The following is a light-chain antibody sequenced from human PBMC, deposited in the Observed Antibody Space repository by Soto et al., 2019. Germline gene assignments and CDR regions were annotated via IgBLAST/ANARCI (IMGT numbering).Light chain of an antibody. CDR1: SSDVGSYNR. V-gene: IGLV2-18*02. J-gene: IGLJ1*01. Sequence: QSVLTQPPSVSGSPGQSVTISYTGTSSDVGSYNRVSWYQQPPGTAPKLMIYEVSNRPSGVPDRFSGSKSGNTASLTISGLQAEDEADYYCSSYTSSSTLYVFGTGTKLTVL. CDR3: SSYTSSSTLYV. CDR2: EVS.